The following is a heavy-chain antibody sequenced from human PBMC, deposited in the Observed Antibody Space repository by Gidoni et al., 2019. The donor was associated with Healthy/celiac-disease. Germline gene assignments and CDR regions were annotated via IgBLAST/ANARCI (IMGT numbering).Heavy chain of an antibody. CDR1: GFTFSSYW. D-gene: IGHD3-3*01. CDR3: ARTIFGVVIPNPSDY. V-gene: IGHV3-7*01. J-gene: IGHJ4*02. CDR2: IKQDGSEK. Sequence: EVQLVESGGGLVQPGGSLRLSCAASGFTFSSYWMSWVRQAPGKGLEWGANIKQDGSEKYYVDSVKGRFTISRDNAKNSLYLQMNSLRAEDTAVYYCARTIFGVVIPNPSDYWGQGTLVTVSS.